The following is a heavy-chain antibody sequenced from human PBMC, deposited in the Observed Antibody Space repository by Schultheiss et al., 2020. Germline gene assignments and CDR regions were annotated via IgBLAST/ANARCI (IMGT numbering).Heavy chain of an antibody. Sequence: SDTLSLTCTVSGGSISSYYWSWIRQPPGKGLEWIGYIYYSGSSNYNPSLKSRVTISVDTSKNQYSLKLSSVTAADTAVYYCARASGGGIEYFDLWGRGTLVTVSS. D-gene: IGHD1-26*01. J-gene: IGHJ2*01. V-gene: IGHV4-59*01. CDR3: ARASGGGIEYFDL. CDR2: IYYSGSS. CDR1: GGSISSYY.